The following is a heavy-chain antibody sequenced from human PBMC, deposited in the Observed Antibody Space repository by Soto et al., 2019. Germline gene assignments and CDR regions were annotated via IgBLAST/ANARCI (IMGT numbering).Heavy chain of an antibody. V-gene: IGHV4-59*08. J-gene: IGHJ6*03. CDR2: IYYSGST. CDR3: ARVYLNWNDPYYYYYYMDV. D-gene: IGHD1-1*01. Sequence: SETLSLTCTVSGGSISSYYWSWIRQPPGKGLEWIGYIYYSGSTDYNPSLKSRVTISVDTSKNQFSLKLSSVTAADTAVYYCARVYLNWNDPYYYYYYMDVWGKGTTVTVSS. CDR1: GGSISSYY.